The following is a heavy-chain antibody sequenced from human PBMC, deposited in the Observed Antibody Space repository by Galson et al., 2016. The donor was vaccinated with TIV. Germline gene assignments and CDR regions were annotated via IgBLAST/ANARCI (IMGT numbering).Heavy chain of an antibody. J-gene: IGHJ3*01. CDR2: ISRSSDRR. CDR3: VKANIYLEEIMADGAFDF. CDR1: GFIFDEYA. D-gene: IGHD3-3*01. Sequence: SLRLSCAASGFIFDEYAMHWVRQVPGKGLEWVAGISRSSDRRGYADSVKGRFTISRDNAKNSLNLEMNSLRPEDTAFYYCVKANIYLEEIMADGAFDFWGQGTRVTVSS. V-gene: IGHV3-9*01.